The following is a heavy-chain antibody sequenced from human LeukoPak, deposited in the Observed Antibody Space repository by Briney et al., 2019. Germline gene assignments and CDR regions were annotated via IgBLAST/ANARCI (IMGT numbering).Heavy chain of an antibody. J-gene: IGHJ4*02. V-gene: IGHV3-23*01. Sequence: GGSLRLSCAASGFTFSSYVMTWVRQAPGKGLEWVSSISGSGGSTYYADTVKGRFTISRDNSKDTLSLQMNSLRAEDTAVYYCAKDARYYYDSSGYYYGYWGQGTLVTVSS. CDR3: AKDARYYYDSSGYYYGY. CDR2: ISGSGGST. D-gene: IGHD3-22*01. CDR1: GFTFSSYV.